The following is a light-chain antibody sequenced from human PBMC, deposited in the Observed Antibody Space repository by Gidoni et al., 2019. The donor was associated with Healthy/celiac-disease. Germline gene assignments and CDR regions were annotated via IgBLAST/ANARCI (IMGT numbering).Light chain of an antibody. CDR2: GAS. CDR1: QSVSSSY. J-gene: IGKJ1*01. V-gene: IGKV3-20*01. Sequence: EIVLTHSPGTLSLSPGKRATISCRASQSVSSSYLAWYQQKPGQAPRLLIYGASSRATGIPDRFSGSGSGTDFTLTISRLESEDFAVYYCQQYGSSRTFXQXTKVEIK. CDR3: QQYGSSRT.